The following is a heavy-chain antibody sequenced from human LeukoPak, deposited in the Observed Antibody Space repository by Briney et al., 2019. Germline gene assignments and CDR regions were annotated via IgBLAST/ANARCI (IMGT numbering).Heavy chain of an antibody. CDR2: ICTRASTI. J-gene: IGHJ4*02. V-gene: IGHV3-48*03. Sequence: GGSLRLSCAASGFTLSSSEMKRVRQARGKGLEGGSYICTRASTIYYADSVKRRFTNSRHNAKNTLYLQMNTLIAQDTAVYHCARDGRGYSISWFDYWCQGTLVTVSS. CDR1: GFTLSSSE. CDR3: ARDGRGYSISWFDY. D-gene: IGHD6-13*01.